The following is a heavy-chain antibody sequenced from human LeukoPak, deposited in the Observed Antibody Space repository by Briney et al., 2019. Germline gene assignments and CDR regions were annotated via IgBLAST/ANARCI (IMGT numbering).Heavy chain of an antibody. D-gene: IGHD5-18*01. CDR3: ASERSSYGSN. CDR1: GFTFSSYS. Sequence: GGSLRPSCAASGFTFSSYSMNWVRQAPGKGLEWVSSISSSSSYIYYADSVKGRFTISRDNAKNSLYLQMNSLRAEDTAVYYCASERSSYGSNWGQGTLVTVSS. CDR2: ISSSSSYI. V-gene: IGHV3-21*01. J-gene: IGHJ4*02.